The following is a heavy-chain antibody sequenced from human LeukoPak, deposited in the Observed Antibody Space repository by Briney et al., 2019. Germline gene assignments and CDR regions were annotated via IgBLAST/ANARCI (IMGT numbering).Heavy chain of an antibody. CDR3: ARDNDYVAIN. CDR2: IYTSGST. Sequence: KASETLSLTCTVSGGSISSGSYYWSWIRQPAGKGLEWIGRIYTSGSTNYNPSLKSRVTISVDTSKNQFSLKLSSVTAAATAVYYCARDNDYVAINWGQGTLVTVSS. J-gene: IGHJ4*02. CDR1: GGSISSGSYY. V-gene: IGHV4-61*02. D-gene: IGHD3-16*01.